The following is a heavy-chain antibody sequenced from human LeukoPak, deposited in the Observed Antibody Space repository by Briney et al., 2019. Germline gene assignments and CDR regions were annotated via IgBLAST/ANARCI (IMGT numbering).Heavy chain of an antibody. Sequence: GGSLRLSCAASGFTFSSYAMHWVRQAPGKGLEWVAVISYDGSNKYYADSVKGRFTISRDNSKNTLYLQMNSLRAEDTAVYYCARDDSSGYYYVSYYFDYWGQGTLVTVSS. CDR1: GFTFSSYA. V-gene: IGHV3-30*04. J-gene: IGHJ4*02. CDR2: ISYDGSNK. CDR3: ARDDSSGYYYVSYYFDY. D-gene: IGHD3-22*01.